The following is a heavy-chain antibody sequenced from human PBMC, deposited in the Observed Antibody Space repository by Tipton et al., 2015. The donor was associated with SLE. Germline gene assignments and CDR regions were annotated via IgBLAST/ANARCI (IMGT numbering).Heavy chain of an antibody. CDR2: ISSSGSTI. Sequence: GSLRLSCAASGFTFSSYSMNWVRQAPGKGLEWVSYISSSGSTIYYADSVKGRFTISRDNAKNSLYLQMNSLRAEDTAVYYCARGGRDIAVVPAAMGAFDIWGQGTMVTVSS. J-gene: IGHJ3*02. CDR3: ARGGRDIAVVPAAMGAFDI. D-gene: IGHD2-2*01. V-gene: IGHV3-48*04. CDR1: GFTFSSYS.